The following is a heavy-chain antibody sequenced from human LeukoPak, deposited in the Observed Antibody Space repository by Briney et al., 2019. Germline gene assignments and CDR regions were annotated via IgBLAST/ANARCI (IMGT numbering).Heavy chain of an antibody. V-gene: IGHV4-61*01. D-gene: IGHD3-22*01. CDR3: VRETATYYYDSRGYYRQIEVFDI. J-gene: IGHJ3*02. Sequence: SDTLSLTYSDSDASVSSDTHYWSWIRQPPGKGLHWIGNVYYSGRTAYSASLKSRVTISVDISKNQFSLQLNSVTAADTAVYYCVRETATYYYDSRGYYRQIEVFDIWGQGTPVIVSS. CDR1: DASVSSDTHY. CDR2: VYYSGRT.